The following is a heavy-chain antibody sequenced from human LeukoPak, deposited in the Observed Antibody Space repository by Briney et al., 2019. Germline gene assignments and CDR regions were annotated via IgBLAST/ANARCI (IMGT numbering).Heavy chain of an antibody. J-gene: IGHJ4*02. CDR3: ASREAIVLMVYATEPFDY. V-gene: IGHV1-2*06. Sequence: ASVKVSCKASGYTFTGYYKHWVRQAPGQGLEWMGRINPNSGGTNYAQKFQGRVTMTRDTSISPAYMELSRLRSDDTAVYYCASREAIVLMVYATEPFDYWGQGTLVTVSS. CDR2: INPNSGGT. D-gene: IGHD2-8*01. CDR1: GYTFTGYY.